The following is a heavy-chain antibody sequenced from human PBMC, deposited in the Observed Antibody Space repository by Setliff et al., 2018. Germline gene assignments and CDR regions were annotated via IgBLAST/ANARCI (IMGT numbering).Heavy chain of an antibody. CDR2: IYYSGST. D-gene: IGHD3-3*01. CDR3: ARAGPTVTFFRVLVISWWDP. CDR1: GGSISSGSYY. V-gene: IGHV4-61*10. J-gene: IGHJ5*02. Sequence: PSETLSLTCTVSGGSISSGSYYWSWIRQPAGKGLEWIGYIYYSGSTNYNPSLESRVTISVDTSKNQFSLKLSSVTAADTATYYCARAGPTVTFFRVLVISWWDPWGQGSLVTVSS.